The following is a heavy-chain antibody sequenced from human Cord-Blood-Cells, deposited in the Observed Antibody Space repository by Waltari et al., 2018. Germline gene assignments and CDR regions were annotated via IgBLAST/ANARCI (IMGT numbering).Heavy chain of an antibody. D-gene: IGHD6-6*01. V-gene: IGHV3-7*01. CDR1: GFTFSSYW. J-gene: IGHJ4*02. CDR2: IKQDGSEK. CDR3: ARDGIAARRRGFDY. Sequence: EVQLVESGGGLVQPGGSLRLSCAASGFTFSSYWMSWVRQAPGKGLAWVANIKQDGSEKYYVDSVKGRFTISRDNAKNSLYLQMNSLRAEDTAVYYCARDGIAARRRGFDYWGQGTLVTVSS.